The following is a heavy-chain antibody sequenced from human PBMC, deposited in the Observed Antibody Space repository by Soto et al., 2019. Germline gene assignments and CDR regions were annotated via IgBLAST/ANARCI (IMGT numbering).Heavy chain of an antibody. J-gene: IGHJ4*02. CDR2: IKQDGSEK. D-gene: IGHD3-10*01. Sequence: GGSLRLSCAASGFTFSSYWMSWVRQAPGKGLEWVANIKQDGSEKYYVDSVKGRFTISRDNAKNSLYLQMNSLRAEDTAVYYCARHITMVRGVMNGVPGSFDYWGQGTLVTVSS. CDR1: GFTFSSYW. V-gene: IGHV3-7*01. CDR3: ARHITMVRGVMNGVPGSFDY.